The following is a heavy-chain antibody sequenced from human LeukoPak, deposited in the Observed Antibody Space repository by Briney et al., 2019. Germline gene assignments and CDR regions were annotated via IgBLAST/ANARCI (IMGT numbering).Heavy chain of an antibody. D-gene: IGHD1-26*01. CDR3: ARSNALGAFDY. CDR1: GGSISRYY. J-gene: IGHJ4*02. Sequence: AETLSLTCTVSGGSISRYYWSWIRQPPGKGLEWIGYIYYSGSANYNPSLKSRVTISVDTSKNQFSLKLSSVTAADTAVYYCARSNALGAFDYWGQGTLVTVSS. CDR2: IYYSGSA. V-gene: IGHV4-59*08.